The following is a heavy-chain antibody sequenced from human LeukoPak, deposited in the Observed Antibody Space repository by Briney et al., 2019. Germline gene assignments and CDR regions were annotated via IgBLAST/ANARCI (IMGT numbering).Heavy chain of an antibody. Sequence: PGGSLRLSCAASGFTVSTNHMSWVRQAPGKGLEWASVLYSGGSTYYADSVKGRFTISRDNSKNTLYLQMNSLRAEDTAVYYCARAPSSSWWNFDYWGQGTLVTVSS. J-gene: IGHJ4*02. CDR1: GFTVSTNH. D-gene: IGHD6-13*01. CDR3: ARAPSSSWWNFDY. V-gene: IGHV3-66*01. CDR2: LYSGGST.